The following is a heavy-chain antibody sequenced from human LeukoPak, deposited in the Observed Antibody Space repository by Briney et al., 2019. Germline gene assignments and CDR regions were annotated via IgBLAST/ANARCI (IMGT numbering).Heavy chain of an antibody. J-gene: IGHJ6*02. Sequence: GGSLRLSCAASGFTFSSYAMSWVRQAPGKGLEWVSAISGSGGSTYYADSVKGRFTISRDNSKNTLYLQMNSLRAEDTAVYYCAKDALTTWYATVVTAIPEVYYGMDVWGRGTTVTVSS. CDR1: GFTFSSYA. V-gene: IGHV3-23*01. CDR2: ISGSGGST. CDR3: AKDALTTWYATVVTAIPEVYYGMDV. D-gene: IGHD2-21*02.